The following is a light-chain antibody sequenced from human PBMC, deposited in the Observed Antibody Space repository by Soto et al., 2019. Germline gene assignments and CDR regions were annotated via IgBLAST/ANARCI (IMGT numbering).Light chain of an antibody. J-gene: IGLJ1*01. CDR3: QAYGSRLSGPPVV. Sequence: QSVLTQPPSVSGAPGQRVTISCTGSSSNIGAGYDVHWYQQLPGTAPKLLIYGNTNRPSGVPDRFSGSKSGTSASLAITGLQAEDEAGYYCQAYGSRLSGPPVVCGTGTKVTVL. V-gene: IGLV1-40*01. CDR1: SSNIGAGYD. CDR2: GNT.